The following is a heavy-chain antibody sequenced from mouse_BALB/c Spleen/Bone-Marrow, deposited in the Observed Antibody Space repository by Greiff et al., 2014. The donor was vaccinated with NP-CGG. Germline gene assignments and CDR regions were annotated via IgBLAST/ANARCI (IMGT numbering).Heavy chain of an antibody. CDR2: IKTSRGYT. CDR3: ARRYGNFYGMDY. V-gene: IGHV1-4*02. CDR1: GYTFTNYT. Sequence: QVQLKESAAELARPGASVKMSCKASGYTFTNYTMHWVRQRPGPGLEWIGYIKTSRGYTEYNQKVRDKRTLTADKSSSTASMQXXXXXXEDXAVYFCARRYGNFYGMDYWGQGTSVTVSS. J-gene: IGHJ4*01. D-gene: IGHD2-10*02.